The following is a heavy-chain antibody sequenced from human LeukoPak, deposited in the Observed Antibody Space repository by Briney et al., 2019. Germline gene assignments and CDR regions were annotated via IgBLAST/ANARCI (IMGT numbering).Heavy chain of an antibody. Sequence: SQTLSLTCAISGDSVSSNSAAWNWIRHSPSRGLEWLGRTYYRSKWYNEYAISVKSRITINPDTSKNQFSLQLNSMSPEDTAVYYCAGGNGGLDYWGQGTLVTVSS. J-gene: IGHJ4*02. CDR1: GDSVSSNSAA. CDR2: TYYRSKWYN. D-gene: IGHD4-23*01. CDR3: AGGNGGLDY. V-gene: IGHV6-1*01.